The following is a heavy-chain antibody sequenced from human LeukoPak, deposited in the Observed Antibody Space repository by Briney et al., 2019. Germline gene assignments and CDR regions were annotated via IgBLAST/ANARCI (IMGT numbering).Heavy chain of an antibody. Sequence: SETLSLTCAVYGGSFSSYYWSWIRQPPGKGLEWIGEINHSGSTNYNPSLKSRVTISVDTSKNQFSLKLSSVTAADTAVYYCARGSGYCTNGLCSLYYFDYWGQGTLVTVSS. V-gene: IGHV4-34*01. CDR1: GGSFSSYY. CDR3: ARGSGYCTNGLCSLYYFDY. J-gene: IGHJ4*02. D-gene: IGHD2-8*01. CDR2: INHSGST.